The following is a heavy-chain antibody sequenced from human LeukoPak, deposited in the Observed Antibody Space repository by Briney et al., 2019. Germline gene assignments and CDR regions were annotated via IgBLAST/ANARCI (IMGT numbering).Heavy chain of an antibody. D-gene: IGHD4-23*01. CDR3: ARRAAVNDPYYHYGMDV. CDR2: IYYSGST. Sequence: SETLSLTCTVSGGSISSYYWSWIRQPPGKGLEWIGYIYYSGSTNYNPSLKSRVTISVDTSKNQFSLKLSSVTAADTAVYYCARRAAVNDPYYHYGMDVWGQGTTVTVSS. CDR1: GGSISSYY. V-gene: IGHV4-59*01. J-gene: IGHJ6*02.